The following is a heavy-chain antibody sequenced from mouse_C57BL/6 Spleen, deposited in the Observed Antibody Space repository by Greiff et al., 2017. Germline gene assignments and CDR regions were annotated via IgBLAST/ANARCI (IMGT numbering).Heavy chain of an antibody. J-gene: IGHJ3*01. CDR3: ARSLKDSSGYWFDY. V-gene: IGHV1-53*01. CDR2: INPSNGGT. D-gene: IGHD3-2*02. CDR1: GYTFTSYW. Sequence: QVQLQQPGTELVKPGASVKLSCKASGYTFTSYWMHWVKQRPGHGLEWIGNINPSNGGTHYNEKFKSKATLTVDKSSSTAYMQLSSLTSEDSAVYYCARSLKDSSGYWFDYWGQGTLVTVSS.